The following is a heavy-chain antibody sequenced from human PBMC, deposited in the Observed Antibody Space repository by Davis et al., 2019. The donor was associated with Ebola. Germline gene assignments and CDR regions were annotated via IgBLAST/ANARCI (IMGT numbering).Heavy chain of an antibody. CDR1: GFTFSSHT. D-gene: IGHD2/OR15-2a*01. CDR2: ISSASQFI. V-gene: IGHV3-21*06. CDR3: ARDRIKSAEADY. Sequence: PGGSLRPSCAGSGFTFSSHTINWVRQASGKGLEWISSISSASQFIYYADSVKGRFTIARDNAKNSVYLQMNSLRVEDTAVYYCARDRIKSAEADYWGQGTQVTVSS. J-gene: IGHJ4*02.